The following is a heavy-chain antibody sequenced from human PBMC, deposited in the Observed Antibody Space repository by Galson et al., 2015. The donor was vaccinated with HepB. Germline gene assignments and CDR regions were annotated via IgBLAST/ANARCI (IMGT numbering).Heavy chain of an antibody. CDR2: IIPIFGTA. Sequence: SVKVSCKASGGTFSSYAISWVRQAPGQGLEWMGGIIPIFGTANYAQKFQGRVTITADESTSTAYMELSSLRSEDTAVYYCAGAREYYYDSSGYYFDYWSQGTLVTVSS. D-gene: IGHD3-22*01. J-gene: IGHJ4*02. V-gene: IGHV1-69*13. CDR3: AGAREYYYDSSGYYFDY. CDR1: GGTFSSYA.